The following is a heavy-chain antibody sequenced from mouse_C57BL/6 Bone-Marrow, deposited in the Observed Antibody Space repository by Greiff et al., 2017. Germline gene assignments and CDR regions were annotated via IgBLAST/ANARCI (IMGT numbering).Heavy chain of an antibody. CDR1: GYTFTTYP. V-gene: IGHV1-47*01. CDR2: FHPYNDDT. CDR3: ARGGNYGGYYFDY. Sequence: VQLQESGAELVKPGASVKMSCKASGYTFTTYPIEWMKQNHGKSLEWIGNFHPYNDDTKYNEKFKGKATLTVEKSSSTVFLELSRLTSDDSAVYYCARGGNYGGYYFDYWGQGTTLTVSS. J-gene: IGHJ2*01. D-gene: IGHD2-1*01.